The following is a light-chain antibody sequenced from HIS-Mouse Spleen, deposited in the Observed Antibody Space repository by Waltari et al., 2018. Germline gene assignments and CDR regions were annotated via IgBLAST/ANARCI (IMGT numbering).Light chain of an antibody. CDR1: QRVSSY. CDR2: DAS. CDR3: QQRSNWPPLT. Sequence: EIVLTQSPATLSLSPGERATLSCRASQRVSSYLAWYHQKPGQAPRLLIYDASTRATGIPARFSGSGSGTDFTLTISSLEPEDFAVYYCQQRSNWPPLTFGGGTKVEIK. J-gene: IGKJ4*01. V-gene: IGKV3-11*01.